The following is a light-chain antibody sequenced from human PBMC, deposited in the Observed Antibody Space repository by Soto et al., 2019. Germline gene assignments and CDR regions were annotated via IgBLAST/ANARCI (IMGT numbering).Light chain of an antibody. CDR2: DAS. Sequence: DIQMTQSPSSLSASIGDRVTFTCQASQDIGTFLNWFHQKPGEAPKLLVYDASNLETGVPSRFSGRGSDTHFTFTITSLQPEDVAAYFCLQYNNLPYTFGRGTKLQIK. CDR3: LQYNNLPYT. J-gene: IGKJ2*01. V-gene: IGKV1-33*01. CDR1: QDIGTF.